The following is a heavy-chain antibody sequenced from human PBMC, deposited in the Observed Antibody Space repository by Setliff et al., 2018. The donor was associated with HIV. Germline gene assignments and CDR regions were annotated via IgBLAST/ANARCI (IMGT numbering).Heavy chain of an antibody. J-gene: IGHJ4*02. CDR3: AKGENEQWLVVGLFDY. V-gene: IGHV4-39*07. CDR1: GDSINNSTYY. CDR2: FYYSGTS. Sequence: PSETLSLTCAVSGDSINNSTYYWGWIRQPPGKGLEWIGGFYYSGTSYYNPSLRSRLTISVDTSKNQFSLKLNSVTAADTAMYCCAKGENEQWLVVGLFDYWGQGTLVTVSS. D-gene: IGHD6-19*01.